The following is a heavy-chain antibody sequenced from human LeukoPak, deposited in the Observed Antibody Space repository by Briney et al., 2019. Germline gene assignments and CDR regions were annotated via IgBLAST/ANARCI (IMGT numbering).Heavy chain of an antibody. J-gene: IGHJ3*02. CDR2: IRYDGSNK. Sequence: GGSLRLSCAASGFTFSSYGMHWVRQAPGKGLEWVAFIRYDGSNKYYADSVKGRFTISRDNSKNTLYLQMDSLRAEDTAVYYCAKPRVVVVVAATTGAAFDIWGQGTMVTVSS. V-gene: IGHV3-30*02. D-gene: IGHD2-15*01. CDR3: AKPRVVVVVAATTGAAFDI. CDR1: GFTFSSYG.